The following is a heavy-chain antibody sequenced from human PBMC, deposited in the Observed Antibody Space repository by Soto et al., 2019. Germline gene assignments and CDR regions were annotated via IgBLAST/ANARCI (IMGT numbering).Heavy chain of an antibody. D-gene: IGHD6-6*01. Sequence: GGSLRLSCAASGFTFSSYAMSWVRQAPGKGLEWVSAISGSGGSTYYADSVKGRFTISRDNSKNTLYLQMNSVTAEDTAVYYCAKDPEGGYSSSHDAFDIWGQGTMVTVSS. CDR3: AKDPEGGYSSSHDAFDI. CDR1: GFTFSSYA. V-gene: IGHV3-23*01. J-gene: IGHJ3*02. CDR2: ISGSGGST.